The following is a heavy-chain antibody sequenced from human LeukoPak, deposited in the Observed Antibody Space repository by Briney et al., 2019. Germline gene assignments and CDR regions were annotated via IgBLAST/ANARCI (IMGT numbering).Heavy chain of an antibody. CDR3: AKLKGQSGNYGDSLHRSRFPFDI. J-gene: IGHJ3*02. D-gene: IGHD1-26*01. V-gene: IGHV3-66*04. Sequence: GGSLRLSCAASGFTVSSNYMSWVRQAPGKGLEWVSVIYSCGSTYYADSVKGRFTISRDNSKNTLYLQMNSLRAEDTAVYYCAKLKGQSGNYGDSLHRSRFPFDIWGQGTMVTVSS. CDR2: IYSCGST. CDR1: GFTVSSNY.